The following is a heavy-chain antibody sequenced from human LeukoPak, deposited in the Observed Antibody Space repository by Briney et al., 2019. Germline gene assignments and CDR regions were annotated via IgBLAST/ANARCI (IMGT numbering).Heavy chain of an antibody. J-gene: IGHJ6*01. CDR3: PRDRAGGMDV. V-gene: IGHV4-31*03. Sequence: SETLSLTCTVSGVSISSGSYLWNWIRQHPGKGLEWIGHTLYSGGTYYNPSLKSRLTISVDTSKNQLSLKLTSVTAADTAVYYSPRDRAGGMDVWGQGTTVTVSS. CDR2: TLYSGGT. CDR1: GVSISSGSYL. D-gene: IGHD3-10*01.